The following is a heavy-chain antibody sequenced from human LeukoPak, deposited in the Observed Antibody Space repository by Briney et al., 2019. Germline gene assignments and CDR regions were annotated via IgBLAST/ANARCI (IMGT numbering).Heavy chain of an antibody. J-gene: IGHJ5*02. D-gene: IGHD2-2*01. CDR1: GFTFSSYT. V-gene: IGHV3-23*01. CDR2: ISGSGGST. CDR3: AKDPSSTRVNWFDP. Sequence: GGSLRLSCAASGFTFSSYTMNWVRQAPGRGLEWVSAISGSGGSTYYADSVKGRFTISRDNSKNTLYLQMNSLRVEDTAVYYCAKDPSSTRVNWFDPWGQGTLVTVSS.